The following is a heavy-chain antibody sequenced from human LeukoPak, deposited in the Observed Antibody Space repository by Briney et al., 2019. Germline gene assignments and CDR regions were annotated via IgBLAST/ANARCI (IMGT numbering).Heavy chain of an antibody. CDR1: GFTFSSYE. CDR3: ARIRGYCSSTSCFNDH. J-gene: IGHJ4*02. Sequence: GGSLRLSCAASGFTFSSYEMNWVRQAPGKGLEWVSYISSGGSSIYYADSVKGRFTISRDNAKNSLYLQMNSLRAEDTAVYYCARIRGYCSSTSCFNDHWGQGTLFTVSS. D-gene: IGHD2-2*01. V-gene: IGHV3-48*03. CDR2: ISSGGSSI.